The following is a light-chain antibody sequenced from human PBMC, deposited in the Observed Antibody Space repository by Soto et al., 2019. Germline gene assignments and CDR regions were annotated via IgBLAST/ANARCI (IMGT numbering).Light chain of an antibody. Sequence: DIQMTQSPSSLSASVGDRVTITCRASQTISSSLNWYQQKPGKAPKLLIYAASSLQSGVPSRFSGSGSGTEFTLTISSLQPDDFATYYCQQYNSYPWTFGQGTKVDIK. CDR1: QTISSS. CDR2: AAS. CDR3: QQYNSYPWT. J-gene: IGKJ1*01. V-gene: IGKV1-39*01.